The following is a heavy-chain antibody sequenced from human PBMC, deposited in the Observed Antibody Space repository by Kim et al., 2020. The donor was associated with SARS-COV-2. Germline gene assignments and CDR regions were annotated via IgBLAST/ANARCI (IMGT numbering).Heavy chain of an antibody. D-gene: IGHD6-6*01. CDR2: T. Sequence: TYSTPYLKSRVTRSVDTSKNQFSLKLSAVTAADTAVYCCARGEGYSSSYNYWGQGTLVTVSS. J-gene: IGHJ4*02. CDR3: ARGEGYSSSYNY. V-gene: IGHV4-31*02.